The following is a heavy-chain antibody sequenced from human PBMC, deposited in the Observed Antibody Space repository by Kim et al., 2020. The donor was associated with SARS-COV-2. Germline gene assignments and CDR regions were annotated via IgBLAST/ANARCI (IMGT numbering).Heavy chain of an antibody. D-gene: IGHD6-13*01. CDR3: AKAIAAAGPVGFDP. J-gene: IGHJ5*02. CDR1: GFTFSSYA. V-gene: IGHV3-23*01. CDR2: ISGSGGNT. Sequence: GGSLRLSCAASGFTFSSYAMNWVRQAPGKGLEWVSAISGSGGNTYYADSVKGRFTISRDNSKNTLYLQMNSLRAEDTAVYYCAKAIAAAGPVGFDPWGQGTLVTVSS.